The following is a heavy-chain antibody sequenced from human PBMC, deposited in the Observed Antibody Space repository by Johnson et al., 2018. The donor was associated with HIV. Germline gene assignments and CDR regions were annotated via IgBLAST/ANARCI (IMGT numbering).Heavy chain of an antibody. D-gene: IGHD1-26*01. CDR3: ARDPANTGDTTWGAFDI. V-gene: IGHV3-30*19. CDR2: ISYNGSHK. J-gene: IGHJ3*02. CDR1: GFTFSSYG. Sequence: QVQLVESGGGVVQPGRSLRLSCAASGFTFSSYGMHWVRQAPGKGLEWVALISYNGSHKYYADSVQGRFTISKDNSKNTLYLQMNSLRVDDTAGYYCARDPANTGDTTWGAFDIWGQGTMVTVSS.